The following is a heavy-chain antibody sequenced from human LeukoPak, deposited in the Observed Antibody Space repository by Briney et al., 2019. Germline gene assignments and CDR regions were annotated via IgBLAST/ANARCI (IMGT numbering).Heavy chain of an antibody. V-gene: IGHV1-18*01. Sequence: GASVKVSCKASGYTFTNYGLSWVRQAPGQGLEWMGWISAYNGKTNYAQKLQDRVTMTTDTYTTTVYMELRSLRFDDTAVYYCAREEGVSGDFDYWGQGTLVTVFS. J-gene: IGHJ4*02. D-gene: IGHD3-16*01. CDR2: ISAYNGKT. CDR1: GYTFTNYG. CDR3: AREEGVSGDFDY.